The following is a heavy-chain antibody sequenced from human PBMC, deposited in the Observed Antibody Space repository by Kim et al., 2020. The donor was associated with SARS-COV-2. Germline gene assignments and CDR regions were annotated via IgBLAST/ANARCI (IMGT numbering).Heavy chain of an antibody. V-gene: IGHV3-23*01. D-gene: IGHD3-16*01. CDR3: ARGGTSVGRYLDF. Sequence: YANAVEGRFTNSRDSSQNTLYLQMNSLRAEDTAVYYCARGGTSVGRYLDFWGQGTLVTVSS. J-gene: IGHJ4*02.